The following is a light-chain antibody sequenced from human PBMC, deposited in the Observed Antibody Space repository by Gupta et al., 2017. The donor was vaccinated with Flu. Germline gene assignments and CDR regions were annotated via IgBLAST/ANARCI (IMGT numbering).Light chain of an antibody. Sequence: QSVLTQPPSASGTPGQRVTISCSGSDSNIGSNTVNWYQQLPGTAPKLLMYTDDQRPSGVPDRFSGSKSGTSGSLAITGLQSEDEADYYCAAWDDSRNALVFGGGTKLTVL. CDR1: DSNIGSNT. CDR3: AAWDDSRNALV. V-gene: IGLV1-44*01. J-gene: IGLJ3*02. CDR2: TDD.